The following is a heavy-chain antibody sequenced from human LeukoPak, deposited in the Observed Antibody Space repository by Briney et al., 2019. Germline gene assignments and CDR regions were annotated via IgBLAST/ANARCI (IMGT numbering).Heavy chain of an antibody. V-gene: IGHV1-69*06. CDR1: GGTFSSYA. D-gene: IGHD3-22*01. CDR3: ARQDEYYDSSGSHYVVDY. J-gene: IGHJ4*02. CDR2: IIPIFGTA. Sequence: SVKVSCKASGGTFSSYAISWVRQAPGQGLEWMGGIIPIFGTANYAQKFQGRVTITADKSTSTAYMELSSLRSEDTAVYYCARQDEYYDSSGSHYVVDYWGQGTLVTVSS.